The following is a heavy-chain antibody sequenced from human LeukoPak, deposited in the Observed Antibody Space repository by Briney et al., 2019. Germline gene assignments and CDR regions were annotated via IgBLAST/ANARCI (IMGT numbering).Heavy chain of an antibody. CDR2: ISYDGSNK. V-gene: IGHV3-30-3*01. CDR1: GFTFSSYA. Sequence: AGGSLRLSCAASGFTFSSYAMHWVRQAPGKGLEWVAVISYDGSNKYYADSVKGRFTISRDNSKNTLYLQMNSLRAEDTAVYYCTITMVPGYYYYGMDVWGQGTTVTVSS. D-gene: IGHD3-10*01. J-gene: IGHJ6*02. CDR3: TITMVPGYYYYGMDV.